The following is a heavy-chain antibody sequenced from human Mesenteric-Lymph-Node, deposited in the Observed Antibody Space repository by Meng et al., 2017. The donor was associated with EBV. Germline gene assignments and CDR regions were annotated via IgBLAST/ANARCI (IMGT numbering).Heavy chain of an antibody. D-gene: IGHD4-17*01. CDR2: IWNDGSNK. Sequence: QVQLVESGGGVVQSGRSLRLSCSTSGFTFSTYGMHWVRQAPGKGREWVAMIWNDGSNKYYTDSVKGRFSISRDNSKSNVYLQMNSLSVEDTAVYHCARGGYGDFVWFDSWGQGPRVTVYS. V-gene: IGHV3-33*01. CDR1: GFTFSTYG. CDR3: ARGGYGDFVWFDS. J-gene: IGHJ5*01.